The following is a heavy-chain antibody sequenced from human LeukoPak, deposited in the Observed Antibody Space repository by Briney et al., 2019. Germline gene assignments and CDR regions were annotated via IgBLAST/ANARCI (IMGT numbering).Heavy chain of an antibody. V-gene: IGHV3-21*01. CDR2: ISSGSSYI. Sequence: GGSLRLSCAASGFTFNIYSMNWVRQAPGKGLEWVSTISSGSSYIYYADSVKGRFTISRDNAKNSLYLQMNSLRAEDTAVYYCAREGNELRFLEWGQGTLVTASS. CDR3: AREGNELRFLE. J-gene: IGHJ4*02. CDR1: GFTFNIYS. D-gene: IGHD3-3*01.